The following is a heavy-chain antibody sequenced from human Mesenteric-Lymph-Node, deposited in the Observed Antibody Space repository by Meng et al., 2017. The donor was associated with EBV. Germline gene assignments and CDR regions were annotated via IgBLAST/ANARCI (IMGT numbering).Heavy chain of an antibody. CDR2: SNQSGST. Sequence: QVHLQQWGAGLLKPSETLSLPCAVYGGSFSVYYWTWIRQSPGKGLEWIGESNQSGSTSYNPSLKSRVTISVDTSQNQFSLKLSSVTAADTAVYYCARGKTVGRSPWFDPWGQGTLVTVSS. J-gene: IGHJ5*02. CDR3: ARGKTVGRSPWFDP. D-gene: IGHD4-11*01. CDR1: GGSFSVYY. V-gene: IGHV4-34*01.